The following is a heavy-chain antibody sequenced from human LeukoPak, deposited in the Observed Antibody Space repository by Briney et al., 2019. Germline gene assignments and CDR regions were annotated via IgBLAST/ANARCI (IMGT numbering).Heavy chain of an antibody. D-gene: IGHD6-19*01. Sequence: ASVKVSCKASGYTFINYYVHWVRQAPGQGLEWMGILHPSVGTTRYAQKFQGRVSMTRDMSTSTVYMEPSSLRSDDSAVYYCARDWRDSSGWYGDFYYMDVWGKGTTVTVSS. CDR2: LHPSVGTT. CDR3: ARDWRDSSGWYGDFYYMDV. CDR1: GYTFINYY. J-gene: IGHJ6*03. V-gene: IGHV1-46*01.